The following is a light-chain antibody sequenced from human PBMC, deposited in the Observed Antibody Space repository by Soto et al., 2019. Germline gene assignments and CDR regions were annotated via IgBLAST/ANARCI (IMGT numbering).Light chain of an antibody. V-gene: IGKV1-39*01. Sequence: DIQMTQSPSSLSASVGDRLTITCRARQSISSYLNCYQQKPGKAPKLLIYAASSLQSGVPSRCSGSRSGTDFTLTLSSLQPEDSATYYCQQSYSTPPNTFGQGTQLEIK. CDR1: QSISSY. J-gene: IGKJ2*01. CDR3: QQSYSTPPNT. CDR2: AAS.